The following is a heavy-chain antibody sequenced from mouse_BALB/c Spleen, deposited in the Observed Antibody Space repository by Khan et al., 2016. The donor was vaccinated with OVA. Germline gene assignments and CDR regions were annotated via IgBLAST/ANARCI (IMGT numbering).Heavy chain of an antibody. J-gene: IGHJ3*01. CDR3: ERGYDFFAY. Sequence: VQLKQSGPDLVKTGASVKLSCKASGYSFTAYYMSWVKLSPGKSLECIGRITPNTDYTYYHQKFKGQAILTVDTSSSTAYMELRSLTSEDSAVYCGERGYDFFAYWGQGTLVTVSA. CDR2: ITPNTDYT. V-gene: IGHV1-18*01. CDR1: GYSFTAYY. D-gene: IGHD2-14*01.